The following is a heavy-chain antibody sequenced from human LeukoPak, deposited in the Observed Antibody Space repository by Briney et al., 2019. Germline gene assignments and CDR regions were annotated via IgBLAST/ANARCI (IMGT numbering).Heavy chain of an antibody. J-gene: IGHJ4*02. CDR1: GFILSPYS. CDR2: ISHDSSSI. V-gene: IGHV3-48*04. D-gene: IGHD2-21*02. CDR3: VGLVVTAIPDDY. Sequence: AGGSLRLSCAASGFILSPYSMHWVRQAPGKGLEWVSYISHDSSSIYYADSLKGRFTISRDNAKNSLYLQMNSLRAEDTAVYYCVGLVVTAIPDDYWGQGTLVTVSS.